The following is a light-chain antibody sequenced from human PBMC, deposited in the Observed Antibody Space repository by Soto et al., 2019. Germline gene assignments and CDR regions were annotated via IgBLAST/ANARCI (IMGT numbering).Light chain of an antibody. Sequence: MTQSPATLSVSPGERATLSCRASQSVGSDLAWYQQKPGKAPKLLIFGASSLQSGVPSRFSGSGSGTVFTLTISSLQPEDFATYYCEQSYITPPITFGQGTRLEI. J-gene: IGKJ5*01. V-gene: IGKV1-39*01. CDR3: EQSYITPPIT. CDR1: QSVGSD. CDR2: GAS.